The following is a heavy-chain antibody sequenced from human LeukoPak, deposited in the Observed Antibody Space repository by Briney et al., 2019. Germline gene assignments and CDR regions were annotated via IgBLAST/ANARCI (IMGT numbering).Heavy chain of an antibody. CDR2: ISGSGSTI. D-gene: IGHD3-16*01. J-gene: IGHJ4*02. CDR1: GFTFRTYI. V-gene: IGHV3-48*01. CDR3: ARAGFDYGIYY. Sequence: GGSLRLSCAVSGFTFRTYIMNWVRQAPGKGLEWVSSISGSGSTIYYADSVKGRFTISRDNAKNSLYLQMNSLRAEDTAVYYCARAGFDYGIYYWGQGTLVTVSS.